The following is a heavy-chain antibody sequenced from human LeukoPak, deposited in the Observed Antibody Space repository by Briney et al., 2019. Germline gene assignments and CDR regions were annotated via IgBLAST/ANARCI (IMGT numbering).Heavy chain of an antibody. CDR2: IYFSGAT. CDR1: DGSISSYY. D-gene: IGHD3-3*01. Sequence: SETLSLTCTVSDGSISSYYWTSSRQPPGKGLEWVGYIYFSGATNYNPSLKSRVTISRDTPKNRVSLKLSSVTAADTAVYFCARLVTSFGVINYFDWWGRGTLVTVSS. J-gene: IGHJ4*02. CDR3: ARLVTSFGVINYFDW. V-gene: IGHV4-59*01.